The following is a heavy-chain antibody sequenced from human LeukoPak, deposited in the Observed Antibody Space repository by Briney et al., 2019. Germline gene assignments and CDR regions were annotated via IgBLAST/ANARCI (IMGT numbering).Heavy chain of an antibody. V-gene: IGHV4-38-2*02. CDR2: IYHSGST. CDR1: GYSISSGYY. CDR3: ARDRGAIAARPGYYYYMDV. J-gene: IGHJ6*03. D-gene: IGHD6-6*01. Sequence: SETLSLTCTVSGYSISSGYYWGWIRQPPGKGLDWIGSIYHSGSTHYNPSLKSRVTLSVDTSKNQFSLKLSSVTAADTAVYYCARDRGAIAARPGYYYYMDVWGKGTTVTVSS.